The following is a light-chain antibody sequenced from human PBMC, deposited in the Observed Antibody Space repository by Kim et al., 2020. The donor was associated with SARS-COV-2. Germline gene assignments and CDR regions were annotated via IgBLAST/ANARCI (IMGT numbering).Light chain of an antibody. Sequence: SASVGDRVTMTCRDSQSITRWLALYQQKPGKAPKLLIYDASSLKRGVPSRFSGSGSGTEFTLTISSLQPDDFATYYCHQYNSYSHTFGQGTKLEI. CDR2: DAS. J-gene: IGKJ2*01. CDR3: HQYNSYSHT. CDR1: QSITRW. V-gene: IGKV1-5*01.